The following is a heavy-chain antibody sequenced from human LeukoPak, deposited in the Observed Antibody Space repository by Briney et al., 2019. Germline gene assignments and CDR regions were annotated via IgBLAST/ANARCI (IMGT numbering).Heavy chain of an antibody. CDR3: TTDEDWNYARKDV. V-gene: IGHV3-15*04. CDR1: GFTFSNYW. Sequence: GGSLRLSCVFSGFTFSNYWMSWVRQVPGKGLEWVGQTVSEIDGGTTDYAAPVKGRFTISRDDSKSTLYLQMNSLKIEDTAVYYCTTDEDWNYARKDVWGQGATVIVSS. J-gene: IGHJ6*02. CDR2: TVSEIDGGTT. D-gene: IGHD1-7*01.